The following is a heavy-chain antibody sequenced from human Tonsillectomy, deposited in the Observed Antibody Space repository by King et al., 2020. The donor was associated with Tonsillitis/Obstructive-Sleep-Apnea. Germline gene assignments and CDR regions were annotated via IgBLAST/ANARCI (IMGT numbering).Heavy chain of an antibody. J-gene: IGHJ4*02. D-gene: IGHD4-17*01. V-gene: IGHV4-31*03. Sequence: VQLQESGPGLVKPSQTLSLTRTVSGGSVSSGGYYWSWIRQHPGKGLEWIGYIYDSGSTYYNPSLKSRVTISVDTSKNQFSLKLTSVTAADTAVYYCASEVTTGAFDYWGQGTLVTVSS. CDR3: ASEVTTGAFDY. CDR2: IYDSGST. CDR1: GGSVSSGGYY.